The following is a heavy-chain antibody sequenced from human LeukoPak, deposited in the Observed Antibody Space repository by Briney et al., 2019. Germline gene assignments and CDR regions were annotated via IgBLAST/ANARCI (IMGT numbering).Heavy chain of an antibody. J-gene: IGHJ3*02. CDR3: ARHMDYYDSSGFYFDI. Sequence: PSETLSLTCTVSGGSISSYYWSWIRQPPGKGLEWIGYIYYSGSTNYSPSLKSRVTISVDTSKNQFSLKLSSVTAADTAVYYCARHMDYYDSSGFYFDIWGQGTMVTVSS. D-gene: IGHD3-22*01. CDR2: IYYSGST. V-gene: IGHV4-59*08. CDR1: GGSISSYY.